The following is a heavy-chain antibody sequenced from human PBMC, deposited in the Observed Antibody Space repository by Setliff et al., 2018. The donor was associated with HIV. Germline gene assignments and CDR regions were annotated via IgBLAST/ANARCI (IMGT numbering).Heavy chain of an antibody. J-gene: IGHJ3*02. CDR3: ASSSGYHYRDAFDI. D-gene: IGHD5-12*01. Sequence: GASVKVSCKASGYTFTIYYMHWVRQAPGQGLEWMGIINPSGGSTSYAQKFQGRVTMTRDTPTSTVYMELSSLRSEDPAVYYCASSSGYHYRDAFDIWGQGTMVTVSS. V-gene: IGHV1-46*01. CDR1: GYTFTIYY. CDR2: INPSGGST.